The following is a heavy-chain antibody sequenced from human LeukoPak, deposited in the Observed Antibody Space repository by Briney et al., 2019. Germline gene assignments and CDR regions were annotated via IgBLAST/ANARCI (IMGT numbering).Heavy chain of an antibody. V-gene: IGHV4-39*07. J-gene: IGHJ4*02. CDR3: ARGHLGIVVAPDY. D-gene: IGHD3-22*01. CDR2: IYDSGST. CDR1: GGSIRSSYYY. Sequence: SETLSLTCTVSGGSIRSSYYYWGWIRQPPGKGLEWIGSIYDSGSTYYNPSLKSRVTISVDTSKNQFSLKLSSVTAADTAVYYCARGHLGIVVAPDYWGQGTLVTVSS.